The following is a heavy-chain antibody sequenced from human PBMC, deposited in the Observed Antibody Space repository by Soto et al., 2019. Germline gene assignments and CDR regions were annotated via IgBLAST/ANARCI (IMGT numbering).Heavy chain of an antibody. CDR3: ARDGITIFGVVTHNPYYYYGMDV. J-gene: IGHJ6*02. CDR2: IYYSGST. Sequence: XETLSLTCTVSGCSVSSGSYYWSWIRQPPGKGLEWIGYIYYSGSTNYNPSLKSRVTISVDTSKNQFSLKLSSVTAADTAVYYCARDGITIFGVVTHNPYYYYGMDVWRQGTTVTVSS. CDR1: GCSVSSGSYY. D-gene: IGHD3-3*01. V-gene: IGHV4-61*01.